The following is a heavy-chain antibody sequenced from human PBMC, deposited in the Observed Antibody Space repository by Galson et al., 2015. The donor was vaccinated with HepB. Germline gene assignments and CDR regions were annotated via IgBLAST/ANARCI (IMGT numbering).Heavy chain of an antibody. V-gene: IGHV3-11*06. J-gene: IGHJ3*02. CDR3: ARETYYDILTGPPEALDI. D-gene: IGHD3-9*01. CDR2: ISSSSSYI. Sequence: SLRLSCAASGFTFSDYYMSWIRQAPGKGLEWVSSISSSSSYINYADSVKGRFTISRDNAKKSLYLKMNSLRAEDTAVYYCARETYYDILTGPPEALDIWGQGTMVTVSS. CDR1: GFTFSDYY.